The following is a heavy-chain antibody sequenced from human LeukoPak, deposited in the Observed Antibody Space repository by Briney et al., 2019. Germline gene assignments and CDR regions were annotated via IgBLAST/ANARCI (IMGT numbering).Heavy chain of an antibody. CDR3: AIEDYDFWSGYSYYFDY. CDR1: GGSISSSSYY. D-gene: IGHD3-3*01. J-gene: IGHJ4*02. Sequence: PETLSLTCTVSGGSISSSSYYSGWIRQPPGKGLEWIVSIYYSGSTYYNPSLKSRVTISVDTSKNPLSLKLSSVTAADTAVYYCAIEDYDFWSGYSYYFDYWGQGTLVTVSS. CDR2: IYYSGST. V-gene: IGHV4-39*01.